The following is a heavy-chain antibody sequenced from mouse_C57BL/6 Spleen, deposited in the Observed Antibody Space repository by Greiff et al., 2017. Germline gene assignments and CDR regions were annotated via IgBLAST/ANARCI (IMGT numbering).Heavy chain of an antibody. V-gene: IGHV1-82*01. CDR3: AAGYYSNFAY. Sequence: VKLQQSGPELVKPGASVKISCKASGYAFGSSWLHWVKQRPGQGLEWIGRIYPGDGDINYNGKFKGKATLTADPSSSTAYMQLSSLTAEDSAVYFCAAGYYSNFAYWGQGTLVTVAA. D-gene: IGHD2-5*01. CDR2: IYPGDGDI. J-gene: IGHJ3*01. CDR1: GYAFGSSW.